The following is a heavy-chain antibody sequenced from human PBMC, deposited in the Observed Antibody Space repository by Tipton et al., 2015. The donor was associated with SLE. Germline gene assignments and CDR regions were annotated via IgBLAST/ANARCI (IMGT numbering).Heavy chain of an antibody. D-gene: IGHD3-10*01. CDR2: IYHSGST. J-gene: IGHJ5*02. Sequence: TLSLTCAVSGGSISSSNWWSWVRQPPGKGLEWIGEIYHSGSTNYNPSLKSRVTISVDKSMNQFSRKLSSVTAADTAVYYCAREYLSGSYVDWFDPWGQGTLVTVSS. CDR3: AREYLSGSYVDWFDP. V-gene: IGHV4-4*02. CDR1: GGSISSSNW.